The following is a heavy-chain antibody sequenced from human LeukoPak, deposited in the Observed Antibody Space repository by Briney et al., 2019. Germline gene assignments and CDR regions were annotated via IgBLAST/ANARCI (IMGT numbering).Heavy chain of an antibody. CDR2: IYYSGST. Sequence: SETLSLTCTVSGGSISSYYWSWIRQPPGKGLEWIGYIYYSGSTNYNPSLKSRVTISVDTSKNQFSLKLSSVTAADTAVYYCARAYWSGYYHFDYWGQGILVTVST. D-gene: IGHD3-3*01. CDR1: GGSISSYY. V-gene: IGHV4-59*01. CDR3: ARAYWSGYYHFDY. J-gene: IGHJ4*02.